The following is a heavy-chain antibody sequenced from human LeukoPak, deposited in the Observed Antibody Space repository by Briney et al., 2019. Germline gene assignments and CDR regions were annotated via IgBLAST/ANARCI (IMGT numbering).Heavy chain of an antibody. CDR3: ARGNCSSTSCSNWFDP. CDR2: MNPNSGNT. CDR1: GYTFTSYD. Sequence: GASVKVSCKASGYTFTSYDINWVRQATGQGLEWMGWMNPNSGNTGYAQKFQGRVTMTRNTSISTAYMELSSLRSEDTAVYYCARGNCSSTSCSNWFDPWGQGTLVTVSS. D-gene: IGHD2-2*01. V-gene: IGHV1-8*01. J-gene: IGHJ5*02.